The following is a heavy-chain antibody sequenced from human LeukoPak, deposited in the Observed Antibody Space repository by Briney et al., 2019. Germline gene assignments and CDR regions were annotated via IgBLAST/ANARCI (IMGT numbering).Heavy chain of an antibody. Sequence: TLSLTCAVYGGSFSGYYWSWIRQPPGKALEWLALIDWDDDKYYSTSLKTRLTTSKDTSKNQVVLTMTNMDPVDAATYYCARMRAAAGSFNYWGQGTLVTVSS. CDR2: IDWDDDK. CDR3: ARMRAAAGSFNY. V-gene: IGHV2-70*01. CDR1: GGSFSGYY. D-gene: IGHD6-13*01. J-gene: IGHJ4*02.